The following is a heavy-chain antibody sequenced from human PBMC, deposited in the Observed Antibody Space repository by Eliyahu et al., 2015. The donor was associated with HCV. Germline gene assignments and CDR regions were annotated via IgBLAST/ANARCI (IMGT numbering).Heavy chain of an antibody. Sequence: QVQLVQSGAEVRKPGASVKVSCKTSGYTFTSYDINWVRQAPGQGLEWMGWIINYNGDTKYAEKFRDRVAMTTDTSTGTVYMELRRLTSDDTAVYYCARDRGYSSAALDVWGQGTMVTVSS. D-gene: IGHD3-22*01. CDR1: GYTFTSYD. CDR3: ARDRGYSSAALDV. J-gene: IGHJ3*01. V-gene: IGHV1-18*01. CDR2: IINYNGDT.